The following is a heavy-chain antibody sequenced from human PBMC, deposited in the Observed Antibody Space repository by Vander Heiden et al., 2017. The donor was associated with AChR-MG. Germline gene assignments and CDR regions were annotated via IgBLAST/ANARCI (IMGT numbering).Heavy chain of an antibody. Sequence: EVQLVESGGGLVQPGGSPRLSCAASGFTFSSYSMNWVRQAPGKGLGRVSYISSSSSTIYYADSVKGRFTISRDNAKNSLYLQMNSLRAEDTAVYYCARSGMATIDAFDIWGQGTMVTVSS. CDR1: GFTFSSYS. J-gene: IGHJ3*02. CDR2: ISSSSSTI. D-gene: IGHD5-12*01. V-gene: IGHV3-48*01. CDR3: ARSGMATIDAFDI.